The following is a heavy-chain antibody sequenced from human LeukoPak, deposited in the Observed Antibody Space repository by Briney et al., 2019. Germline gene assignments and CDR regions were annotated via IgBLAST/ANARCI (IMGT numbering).Heavy chain of an antibody. Sequence: SETLSLTCAVSGGSISNFYWNWIRQPPGKGLEWIGYNYYGGSTSYNPSLKSRVTISVDTAKNQFSLKLNSVTAADTALYYCAGGKDGEQYNTFDIWGQGTMVTVSS. J-gene: IGHJ3*02. CDR1: GGSISNFY. D-gene: IGHD5-24*01. V-gene: IGHV4-59*01. CDR3: AGGKDGEQYNTFDI. CDR2: NYYGGST.